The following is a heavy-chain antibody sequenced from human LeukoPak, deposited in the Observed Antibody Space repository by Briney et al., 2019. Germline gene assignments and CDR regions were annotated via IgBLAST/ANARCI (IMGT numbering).Heavy chain of an antibody. Sequence: GASVKVSCKVSGYTLTELSMHWVRQAPGKGLEWMGGFDPEDGETVYAQTFQDRVTMTEDTSTDTAYMELSSLRSEDTAIYYCATYRQVLLPFESWGQGTLVTVSS. CDR1: GYTLTELS. V-gene: IGHV1-24*01. CDR3: ATYRQVLLPFES. J-gene: IGHJ4*02. CDR2: FDPEDGET. D-gene: IGHD2-8*02.